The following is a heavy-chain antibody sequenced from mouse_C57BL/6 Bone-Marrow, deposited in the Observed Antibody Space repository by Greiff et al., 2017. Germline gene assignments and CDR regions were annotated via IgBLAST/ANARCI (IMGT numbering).Heavy chain of an antibody. CDR3: ATIYYDYDYWYFDV. J-gene: IGHJ1*03. D-gene: IGHD2-4*01. V-gene: IGHV1-54*01. CDR1: GYAFTNYL. CDR2: INPGSGGT. Sequence: VQLQQSGAELVRPGTSVKVSCKASGYAFTNYLIEWVKQRPGQGLEWIGVINPGSGGTNYNEKFKGKATLTADKSSSTAYMQLSSLTSEDSAVYFCATIYYDYDYWYFDVWGTGTTVTVSS.